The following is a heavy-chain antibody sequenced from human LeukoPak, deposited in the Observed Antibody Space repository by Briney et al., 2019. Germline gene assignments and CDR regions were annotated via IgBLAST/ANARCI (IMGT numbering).Heavy chain of an antibody. CDR1: GFTFSSYA. CDR2: ISGSGGST. V-gene: IGHV3-23*01. Sequence: PGGSLRLSCAASGFTFSSYAMSWVRQAPGKGLEWVPAISGSGGSTYYADSVKGRFTISRDNSKNTLYLQMNSLRAEDTAVYYCAKDRVFGHCSGYPGSDYWGQGTLVTVSS. CDR3: AKDRVFGHCSGYPGSDY. D-gene: IGHD2-15*01. J-gene: IGHJ4*02.